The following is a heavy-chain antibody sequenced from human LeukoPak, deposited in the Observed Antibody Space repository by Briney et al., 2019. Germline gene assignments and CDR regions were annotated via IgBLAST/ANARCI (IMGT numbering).Heavy chain of an antibody. D-gene: IGHD1-1*01. CDR3: AKTYRDDNRIDY. J-gene: IGHJ4*02. CDR2: ISGSGGST. V-gene: IGHV3-23*01. Sequence: GGSLRLSCAASGFTFSSYAMSWVRQAPAKGLEWVSAISGSGGSTYYADSVKGRFTISRDNSKNTLYLQMNSLGAEDTAVYYCAKTYRDDNRIDYWGQGTLVTVSS. CDR1: GFTFSSYA.